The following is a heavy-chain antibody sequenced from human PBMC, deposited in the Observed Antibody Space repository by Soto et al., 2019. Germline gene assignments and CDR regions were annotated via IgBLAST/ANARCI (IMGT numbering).Heavy chain of an antibody. CDR2: INTGNGNT. Sequence: GASVKVSCKASGYTFTSCAMHWVRQAPGQRLEWMGWINTGNGNTKYSQNFQGRVTITRDTSASTAYLELSSLRSEDTAVYYCARDPRYYVILTRYSRQSFHYSCQGILVTVS. CDR3: ARDPRYYVILTRYSRQSFHY. V-gene: IGHV1-3*04. J-gene: IGHJ4*02. D-gene: IGHD3-9*01. CDR1: GYTFTSCA.